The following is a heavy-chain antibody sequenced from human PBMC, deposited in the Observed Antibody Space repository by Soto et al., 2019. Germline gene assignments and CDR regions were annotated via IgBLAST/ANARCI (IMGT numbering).Heavy chain of an antibody. CDR3: ARERTVPSMTS. V-gene: IGHV1-8*02. CDR2: ISAYSGNT. CDR1: GYTFTSYG. Sequence: VSCEASGYTFTSYGISWVRQAPGQGLEWMGWISAYSGNTGYAQKFQGRVTMTRNTSISTAYMELSSLRSEDTAVYYCARERTVPSMTSWGQGTLVTVSS. J-gene: IGHJ4*02. D-gene: IGHD1-1*01.